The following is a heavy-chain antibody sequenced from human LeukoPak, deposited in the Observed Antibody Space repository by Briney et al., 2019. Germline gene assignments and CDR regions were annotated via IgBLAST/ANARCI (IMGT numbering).Heavy chain of an antibody. Sequence: PGGSLRLSCTASGFTFSDFAMHWVRQAPGKGLKWVALISHDGTNIYYEDSVRGRFTISRDNSRNTLYLQMNSLRADDTAVYYCARGVGVMSIDYWGQGTLVTVSS. D-gene: IGHD3-10*01. CDR2: ISHDGTNI. CDR1: GFTFSDFA. J-gene: IGHJ4*02. V-gene: IGHV3-30*03. CDR3: ARGVGVMSIDY.